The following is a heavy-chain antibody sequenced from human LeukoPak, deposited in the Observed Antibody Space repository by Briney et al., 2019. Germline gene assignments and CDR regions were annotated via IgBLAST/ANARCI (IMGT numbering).Heavy chain of an antibody. V-gene: IGHV5-51*01. J-gene: IGHJ5*02. CDR1: GYSFTNYW. Sequence: GESLKISCKGSGYSFTNYWIGWVRQMPGKGLEWMGIIYPGDSDTRYSPSFQGQVTISIDKSISTAYLQWSSLKASDTAMYYCARGPYGYTSSATLGSHNWFDPWAREAWSPSPQ. D-gene: IGHD2-2*02. CDR3: ARGPYGYTSSATLGSHNWFDP. CDR2: IYPGDSDT.